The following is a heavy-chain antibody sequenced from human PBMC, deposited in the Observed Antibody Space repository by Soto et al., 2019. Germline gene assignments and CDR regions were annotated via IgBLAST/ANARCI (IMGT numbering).Heavy chain of an antibody. Sequence: LRLSCAASGFTFSSYAMSWVRQAPGKGLEWVSAISGSGGSTYYADSVKGRFTISRDNSKNTLYLQMNSLRAEDTAVYYCAKDLAEDIVVVVAATGGYWGQGTWSPSPQ. CDR1: GFTFSSYA. CDR3: AKDLAEDIVVVVAATGGY. D-gene: IGHD2-15*01. V-gene: IGHV3-23*01. CDR2: ISGSGGST. J-gene: IGHJ4*02.